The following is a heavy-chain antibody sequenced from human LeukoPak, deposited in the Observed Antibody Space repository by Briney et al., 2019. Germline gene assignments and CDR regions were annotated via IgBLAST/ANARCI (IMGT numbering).Heavy chain of an antibody. D-gene: IGHD5-18*01. Sequence: PGGSLRLSCAASGFTFSSYGMHWVRQAPGKGLEWVAVISYDGDNNYYADSVKCRFTISRDNSKNTLYLQMNSLRAEDTAVYYCAKAAVDTALVTHFDYWGQGTLVTVSS. CDR1: GFTFSSYG. J-gene: IGHJ4*02. V-gene: IGHV3-30*18. CDR3: AKAAVDTALVTHFDY. CDR2: ISYDGDNN.